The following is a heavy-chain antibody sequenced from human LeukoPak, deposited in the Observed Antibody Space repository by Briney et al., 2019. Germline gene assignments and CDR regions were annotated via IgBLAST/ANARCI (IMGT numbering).Heavy chain of an antibody. Sequence: GGSLRLSRAASGFTFDDYAMHWVRQAPGKGLEWVSGISWNSGSIGYADSVKGRFTISRDNAKNSLYLQMNSLRVEDTAVYYCARAGRKSRGVDIVRKKETGYYYYLDVWGKGTTVTVSS. V-gene: IGHV3-9*01. D-gene: IGHD2-15*01. CDR3: ARAGRKSRGVDIVRKKETGYYYYLDV. CDR2: ISWNSGSI. J-gene: IGHJ6*03. CDR1: GFTFDDYA.